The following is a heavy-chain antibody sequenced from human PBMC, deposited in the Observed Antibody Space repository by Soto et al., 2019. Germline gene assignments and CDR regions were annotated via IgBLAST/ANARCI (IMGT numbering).Heavy chain of an antibody. CDR2: ISYDGSNK. D-gene: IGHD3-10*01. J-gene: IGHJ4*02. CDR3: AKDPSLGYGSGSLLVDY. Sequence: GGSLRLSCAASGFTFSSYGMHWVRQAPGKGLEWVAVISYDGSNKYYADTVKGRFTISRDNSKNTLYLQMNSLRAEDTSVYYCAKDPSLGYGSGSLLVDYWGQGTLVTVSS. V-gene: IGHV3-30*18. CDR1: GFTFSSYG.